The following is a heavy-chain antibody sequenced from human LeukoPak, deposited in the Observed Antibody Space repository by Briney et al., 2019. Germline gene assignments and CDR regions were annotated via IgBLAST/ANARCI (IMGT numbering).Heavy chain of an antibody. D-gene: IGHD6-19*01. V-gene: IGHV6-1*01. J-gene: IGHJ4*02. CDR2: TYYRSKWYN. Sequence: SQTLSLTCAISGDIVSSNSAAWNWIRQSPSRGLEWLGRTYYRSKWYNDYAVSVKSRITINPDTSKNQFSLQLNSVTPEDTAVYYCARDHSYTSGWYALYYFDYWGQETLVTVSS. CDR1: GDIVSSNSAA. CDR3: ARDHSYTSGWYALYYFDY.